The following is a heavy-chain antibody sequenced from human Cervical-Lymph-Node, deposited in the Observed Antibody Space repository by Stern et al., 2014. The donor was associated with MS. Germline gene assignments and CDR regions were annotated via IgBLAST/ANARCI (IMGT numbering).Heavy chain of an antibody. CDR3: ADPLPYAN. D-gene: IGHD4-17*01. J-gene: IGHJ1*01. CDR2: VNPTDGRT. Sequence: QVQLVQSGAEVKKPGASVKVSCKASGDSLASYPIHWLRQAPGQGPVWMGLVNPTDGRTTYAQTFKGRVTMTRDTSTRTVYMELSSLRPEDTAMCFCADPLPYANWGQGTRVTVSS. V-gene: IGHV1-46*03. CDR1: GDSLASYP.